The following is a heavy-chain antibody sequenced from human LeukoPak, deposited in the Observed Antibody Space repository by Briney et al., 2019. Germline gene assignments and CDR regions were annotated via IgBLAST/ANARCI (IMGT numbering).Heavy chain of an antibody. V-gene: IGHV4-59*01. J-gene: IGHJ5*02. CDR1: GDSISRYY. Sequence: SETLSLACIVSGDSISRYYWSWIRQPPGEGLEWMGYIYHSGSTDSNPSLKSRVTISVDTSKNQFALKLSSVTAADTAVYYCARGMHYYGSRGYYNAWGQGTLVTVSS. CDR2: IYHSGST. D-gene: IGHD3-22*01. CDR3: ARGMHYYGSRGYYNA.